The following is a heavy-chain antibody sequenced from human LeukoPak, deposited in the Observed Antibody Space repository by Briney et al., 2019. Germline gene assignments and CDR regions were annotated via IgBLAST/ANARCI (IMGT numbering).Heavy chain of an antibody. CDR3: AKRNLGNIDY. D-gene: IGHD3-16*01. Sequence: PGTSLRLSCAASGFTFRNYGMHWVRQAPGKGLEWLAVISYDGSNKYYADSVKGRFTVSRDNSKNTLYLQMNSLRAEDTAVYYCAKRNLGNIDYWGQGTLVTVSS. CDR1: GFTFRNYG. V-gene: IGHV3-30*18. CDR2: ISYDGSNK. J-gene: IGHJ1*01.